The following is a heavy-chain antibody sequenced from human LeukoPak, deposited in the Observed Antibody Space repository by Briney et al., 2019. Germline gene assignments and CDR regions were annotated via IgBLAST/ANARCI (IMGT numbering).Heavy chain of an antibody. J-gene: IGHJ4*02. CDR1: GFTLSSYA. V-gene: IGHV3-23*01. CDR2: ISDSGNT. D-gene: IGHD3-22*01. Sequence: GGSLRLSCAASGFTLSSYAMSWVRQAPGKELEWVSAISDSGNTYHADSVKGRFTISRDSSKNTLFLQMNSLRSDDTAVYYCARDRGYYYDSSGYFIEFDYWGQGTLVTVSS. CDR3: ARDRGYYYDSSGYFIEFDY.